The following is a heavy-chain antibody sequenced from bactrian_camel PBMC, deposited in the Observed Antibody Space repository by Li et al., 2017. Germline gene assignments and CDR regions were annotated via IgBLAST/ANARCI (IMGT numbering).Heavy chain of an antibody. Sequence: VQLVESGGGSAQAGGSLRLSCAASGYTQSNRCMGWFRQVPGKEREGVAVFDRDGATMYAEFVKGRFTISKDYGEDTLYLHMNDLKPEDTGRYYCAADLTCRPGDARIVRRRLRAMDAWGKGTQVTVS. J-gene: IGHJ7*01. CDR1: GYTQSNRC. V-gene: IGHV3S53*01. CDR2: FDRDGAT. D-gene: IGHD1*01.